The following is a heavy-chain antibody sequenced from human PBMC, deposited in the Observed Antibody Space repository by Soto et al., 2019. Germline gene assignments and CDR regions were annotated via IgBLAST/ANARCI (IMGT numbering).Heavy chain of an antibody. V-gene: IGHV1-2*04. CDR1: GDTFNDYY. J-gene: IGHJ6*03. D-gene: IGHD5-12*01. CDR2: INPNGGVT. Sequence: QVQLVQSGAEVKKPGASVTVSCRSSGDTFNDYYIHWVRQAPGQGLEWMGWINPNGGVTKYAQKFQGWVSMTRDTSIRTVYMQLSRLRSDDTAVYYCARESGGATATLDYCYSYMDVWGTGTTVTVSS. CDR3: ARESGGATATLDYCYSYMDV.